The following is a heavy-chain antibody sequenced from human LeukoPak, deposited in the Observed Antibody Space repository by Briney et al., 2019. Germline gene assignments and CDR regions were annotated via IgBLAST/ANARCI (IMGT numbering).Heavy chain of an antibody. CDR3: ARRSYYYDSSGYWET. V-gene: IGHV5-51*01. Sequence: GESLKISCKGSGYSLTSYWIGWVRQMPGKGLEWMGIIYPGDSDTRYSPSFQGQVTISADKSISTAYLQWSSLKASDTAMYYCARRSYYYDSSGYWETWGQGTLVTVSS. CDR2: IYPGDSDT. J-gene: IGHJ4*02. CDR1: GYSLTSYW. D-gene: IGHD3-22*01.